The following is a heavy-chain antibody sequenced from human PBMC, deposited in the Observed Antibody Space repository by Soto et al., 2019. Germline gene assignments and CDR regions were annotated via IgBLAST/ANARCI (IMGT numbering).Heavy chain of an antibody. CDR3: AREEESVGAPPSGFHP. CDR1: GFTFGKYW. CDR2: IKQDGSEK. V-gene: IGHV3-7*03. Sequence: GGSLRLSCVGSGFTFGKYWMDWLRQTPGKGLEWVANIKQDGSEKVYVDSVRGRFTISRDNAKNSVYLEMNRLRDEDTGVYYCAREEESVGAPPSGFHPWGQGVQVTVSS. D-gene: IGHD2-21*01. J-gene: IGHJ5*02.